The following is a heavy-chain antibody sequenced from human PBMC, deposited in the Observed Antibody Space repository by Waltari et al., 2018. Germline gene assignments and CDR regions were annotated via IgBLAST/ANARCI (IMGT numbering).Heavy chain of an antibody. CDR1: GGSMSSYF. CDR3: ARGIVGDVGAFDI. V-gene: IGHV4-59*01. D-gene: IGHD1-26*01. J-gene: IGHJ3*02. CDR2: MDYSGTA. Sequence: QVQLQESGPGLVTASETLSLTCTVSGGSMSSYFWTWIRQPPGKGLEWIGYMDYSGTANYSPSLRSRVTISVDRSRSQFSLKLWSVTAADTAVYYCARGIVGDVGAFDIWGQGTMVTVS.